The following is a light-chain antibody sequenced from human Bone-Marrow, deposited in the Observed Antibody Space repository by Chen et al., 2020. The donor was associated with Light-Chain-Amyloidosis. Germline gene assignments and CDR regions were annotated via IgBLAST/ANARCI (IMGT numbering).Light chain of an antibody. V-gene: IGLV3-21*02. CDR1: NIGSKT. CDR2: DAS. CDR3: QVWESSYDPRV. Sequence: YVLTQPPAVSVAPGQTARITCGGINIGSKTVFWYQQKPGQGPVLVVYDASARPSGVSDRFSGSNSGNTATLTINRVEAGDEADYYCQVWESSYDPRVFGAGTKVTVV. J-gene: IGLJ1*01.